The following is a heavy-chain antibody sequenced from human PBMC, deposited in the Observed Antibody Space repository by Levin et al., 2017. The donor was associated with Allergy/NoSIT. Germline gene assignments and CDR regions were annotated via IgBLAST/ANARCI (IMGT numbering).Heavy chain of an antibody. CDR1: GFTLSGSW. V-gene: IGHV3-74*01. CDR2: IKNDGSMT. Sequence: GESLKISCAASGFTLSGSWMHWFRQPPGKGLVWVSRIKNDGSMTSYVDSVKGRFTISRDNAKNTLYLQMNSLRVEDTAVYYCARSDWFDPWGQGTLVTVSS. CDR3: ARSDWFDP. J-gene: IGHJ5*02.